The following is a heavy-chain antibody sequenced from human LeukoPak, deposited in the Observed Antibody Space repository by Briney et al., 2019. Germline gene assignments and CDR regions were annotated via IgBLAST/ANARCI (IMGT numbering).Heavy chain of an antibody. Sequence: GSLRLSCAASGFTFSSYGMHWVRQAPGKGLEWVAVISYDGSNKYYADSVKGRFTISRDNSKNTLYLQMNSLRAEDTAVYYCAKDIRQMASYHYYGMDVWGQGTTVTVSS. D-gene: IGHD2-21*01. J-gene: IGHJ6*02. CDR3: AKDIRQMASYHYYGMDV. CDR2: ISYDGSNK. V-gene: IGHV3-30*18. CDR1: GFTFSSYG.